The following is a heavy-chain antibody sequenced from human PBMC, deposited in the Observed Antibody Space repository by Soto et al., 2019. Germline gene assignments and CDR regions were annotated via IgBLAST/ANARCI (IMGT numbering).Heavy chain of an antibody. D-gene: IGHD2-2*01. V-gene: IGHV1-18*01. Sequence: GASVKVSCKASGYTFTSYGISWVRQAPGQGLEWMGWISAYNGNTNYAQKLQGRVTMTTDTSTSTAYMELRSLRSDDTAVYYCAREVVVVPAAIDYYYYGMDVWGQGTTVTV. J-gene: IGHJ6*02. CDR2: ISAYNGNT. CDR1: GYTFTSYG. CDR3: AREVVVVPAAIDYYYYGMDV.